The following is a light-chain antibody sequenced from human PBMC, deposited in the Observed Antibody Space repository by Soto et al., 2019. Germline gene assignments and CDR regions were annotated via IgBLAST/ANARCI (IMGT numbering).Light chain of an antibody. Sequence: DIQMTQSPSTLSASLGDRVTVTCRASQSINTWLAWYQQKPGKAPKLLIYDASSLQSGVPSRFTGRGSGTEFTLTISSLQPDDFETYYCQQYDNYPLTFGGGTKVDIK. CDR1: QSINTW. CDR2: DAS. J-gene: IGKJ4*01. CDR3: QQYDNYPLT. V-gene: IGKV1-5*01.